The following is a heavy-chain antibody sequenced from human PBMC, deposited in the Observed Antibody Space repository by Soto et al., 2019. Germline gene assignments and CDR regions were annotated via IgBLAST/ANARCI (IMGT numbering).Heavy chain of an antibody. V-gene: IGHV1-8*02. Sequence: VSVKVSCKASGGTFSSYDINWVRQATGQGLEWMGWMNPNSGKTAYAQKFQGRVTMTRDTSISTAYMELSSLIFEDTAMYFCARGGFSSGWRHDYWGLGTLVTVSS. D-gene: IGHD6-19*01. CDR2: MNPNSGKT. CDR3: ARGGFSSGWRHDY. J-gene: IGHJ4*02. CDR1: GGTFSSYD.